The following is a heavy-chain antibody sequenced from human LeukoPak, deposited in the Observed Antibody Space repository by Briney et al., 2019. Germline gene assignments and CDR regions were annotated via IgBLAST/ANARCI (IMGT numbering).Heavy chain of an antibody. D-gene: IGHD2-15*01. Sequence: GGSLRLSCAASGFTFSSYAMHWVRQAPGKGLEWVSVISYDGSNKYYADSVKGRFTISRDNSKSTLYLQMNSLRAEDTAVYYCANSGFDYWGQGTLVTVSS. CDR3: ANSGFDY. V-gene: IGHV3-30-3*01. J-gene: IGHJ4*02. CDR1: GFTFSSYA. CDR2: ISYDGSNK.